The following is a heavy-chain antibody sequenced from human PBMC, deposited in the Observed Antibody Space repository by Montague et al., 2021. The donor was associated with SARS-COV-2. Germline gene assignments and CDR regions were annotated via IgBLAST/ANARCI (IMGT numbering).Heavy chain of an antibody. V-gene: IGHV3-33*07. J-gene: IGHJ4*02. CDR1: GLIFSSYG. CDR2: IWHDGSNK. CDR3: ARNRRSYSGYDSEADY. D-gene: IGHD5-12*01. Sequence: SLRLSCAASGLIFSSYGMYWVRQAPGKGLEWVAVIWHDGSNKYYIDSVKGRFTISRDNSNLYLQMNSLRVKDTAVYYCARNRRSYSGYDSEADYWGQGTLVTVCS.